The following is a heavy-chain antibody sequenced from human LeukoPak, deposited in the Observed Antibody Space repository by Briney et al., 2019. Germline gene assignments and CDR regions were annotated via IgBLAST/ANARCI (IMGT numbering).Heavy chain of an antibody. CDR3: AKDLLDTVVVIAINDAFDI. Sequence: GGSLRLSCAASGFTFSSYAMSWVRQAPGKGLEWVSAISGSGGSTYYADSVKGRFTISRDNSKNTLYLQMNSLRAEDTAVYYCAKDLLDTVVVIAINDAFDIWGQGTMVTVSS. J-gene: IGHJ3*02. CDR2: ISGSGGST. D-gene: IGHD2-21*01. V-gene: IGHV3-23*01. CDR1: GFTFSSYA.